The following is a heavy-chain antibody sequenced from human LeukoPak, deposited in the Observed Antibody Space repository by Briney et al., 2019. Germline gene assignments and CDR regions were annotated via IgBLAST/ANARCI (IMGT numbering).Heavy chain of an antibody. V-gene: IGHV5-51*01. J-gene: IGHJ5*02. CDR3: ARRGGLTWFDP. CDR2: IYPGDSDT. CDR1: GYSFANYW. Sequence: GESLKISCKGSGYSFANYWIGWVRQTPGKGLEWMGIIYPGDSDTRYSPSFQGQVTISADKSISTAYLQWSSLEASDTAMYYCARRGGLTWFDPWGQGTLVTVSS. D-gene: IGHD4/OR15-4a*01.